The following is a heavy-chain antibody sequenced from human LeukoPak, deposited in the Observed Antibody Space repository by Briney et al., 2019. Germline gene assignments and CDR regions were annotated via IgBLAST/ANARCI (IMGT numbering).Heavy chain of an antibody. Sequence: SETLSLTCSVSDGSINSYYWSWIRQPPGKGLEWIGYIYYSGSTNYNPSLKSRVTISVDTSKNQFSLKLSSVTAADTAVYYCARASGGVGFDYWGQGTLVTVSS. CDR3: ARASGGVGFDY. D-gene: IGHD3-16*01. CDR2: IYYSGST. V-gene: IGHV4-59*01. J-gene: IGHJ4*02. CDR1: DGSINSYY.